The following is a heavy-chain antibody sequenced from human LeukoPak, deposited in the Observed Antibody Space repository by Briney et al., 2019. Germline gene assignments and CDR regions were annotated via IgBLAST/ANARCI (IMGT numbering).Heavy chain of an antibody. CDR2: LSPDGSVT. J-gene: IGHJ4*02. CDR3: ARTRGIDY. V-gene: IGHV3-7*02. Sequence: GGSLRLSCAASGFTFSSYWMSWVRQAPGEGLEWVAHLSPDGSVTYYVDPVKGRFTISRDNAANSLYLQMNSLRAEDTAVYYCARTRGIDYWGQGTLVTVSS. CDR1: GFTFSSYW. D-gene: IGHD3-10*01.